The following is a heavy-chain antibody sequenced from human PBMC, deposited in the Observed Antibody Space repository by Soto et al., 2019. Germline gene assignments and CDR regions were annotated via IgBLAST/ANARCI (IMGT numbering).Heavy chain of an antibody. CDR2: VQAYGTT. CDR1: RDPINADY. Sequence: WETLSLTCTVSRDPINADYWWSWIRQPAGKGLEWIGRVQAYGTTNYNPSLKSRVTMSLDTSKNQVSLKLRAVTAADTAVYYCAKGAGPPWFDPWGQGTLVTVSS. CDR3: AKGAGPPWFDP. V-gene: IGHV4-4*07. J-gene: IGHJ5*02.